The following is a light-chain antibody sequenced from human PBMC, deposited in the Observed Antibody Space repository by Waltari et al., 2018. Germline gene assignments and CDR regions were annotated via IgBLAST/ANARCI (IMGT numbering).Light chain of an antibody. CDR3: CSYAGRYTSV. J-gene: IGLJ2*01. V-gene: IGLV2-11*01. CDR2: DVD. Sequence: QSALTQPRSVSGPPGQSVTLSCTGTNSHVGAYNYVSWYQQRPGKAPQLVIYDVDKRPSEVPDRFSGSKAGNTASLTISGLQADDEADYYCCSYAGRYTSVFGGGTKVTVL. CDR1: NSHVGAYNY.